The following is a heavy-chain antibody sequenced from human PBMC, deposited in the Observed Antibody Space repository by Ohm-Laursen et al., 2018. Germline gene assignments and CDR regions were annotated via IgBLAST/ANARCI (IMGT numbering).Heavy chain of an antibody. D-gene: IGHD3-22*01. CDR2: INPSGGST. CDR1: GYTFTSYY. Sequence: GSSVKVSCKASGYTFTSYYMHWVRQAPGQGLEWMGIINPSGGSTSYAQKFQGRVTMTRDTSTSTVYMELSSLRSEDTAVYYCARDYYDSSGYYSPDYWGQGTLVTVSS. V-gene: IGHV1-46*01. J-gene: IGHJ4*02. CDR3: ARDYYDSSGYYSPDY.